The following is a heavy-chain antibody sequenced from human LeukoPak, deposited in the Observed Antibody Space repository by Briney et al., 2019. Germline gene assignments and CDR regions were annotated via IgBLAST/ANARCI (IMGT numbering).Heavy chain of an antibody. CDR1: GYSFTNYW. Sequence: GESLKISCNGSGYSFTNYWLGWVRQMPGKGLEWLGIIYPDDSNPRYSPSFQGQVTISVDKSISIAYLQWSSLKASDTAMYYCARQTPNQYGMDVWGQGTTVAVSS. CDR3: ARQTPNQYGMDV. V-gene: IGHV5-51*01. CDR2: IYPDDSNP. J-gene: IGHJ6*02.